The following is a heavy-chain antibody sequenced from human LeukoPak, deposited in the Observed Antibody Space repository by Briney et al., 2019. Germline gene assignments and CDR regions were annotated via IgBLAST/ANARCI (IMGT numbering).Heavy chain of an antibody. Sequence: PGGSLRLSCAASGFTFDDYAMHWVRHAPGKGLEWVSGISWNSGSIGYADSVKGRFTISRDNAKNSLYLQMNSLRAEDTAVYYCARGFVSEDIVLMVYAIHFDYWGQGTLVTVSS. V-gene: IGHV3-9*01. D-gene: IGHD2-8*01. CDR3: ARGFVSEDIVLMVYAIHFDY. CDR1: GFTFDDYA. CDR2: ISWNSGSI. J-gene: IGHJ4*02.